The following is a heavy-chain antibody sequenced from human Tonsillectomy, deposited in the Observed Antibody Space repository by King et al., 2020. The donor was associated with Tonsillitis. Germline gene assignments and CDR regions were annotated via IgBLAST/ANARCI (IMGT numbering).Heavy chain of an antibody. CDR3: ARDRWEVLGWLDP. Sequence: QLVQSGAEVKKPGASVKLSCKASGYTFSSYGVSWVRQAPGQGLEWMGGISAYNGNTTYAQKIKGRVTMTTDTSTRSAYMELRSLRSDDTALYYCARDRWEVLGWLDPWGQGTLVIVSS. D-gene: IGHD1-26*01. V-gene: IGHV1-18*01. CDR1: GYTFSSYG. CDR2: ISAYNGNT. J-gene: IGHJ5*02.